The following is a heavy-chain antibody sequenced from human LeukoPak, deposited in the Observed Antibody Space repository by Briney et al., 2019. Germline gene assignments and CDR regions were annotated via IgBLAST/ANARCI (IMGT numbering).Heavy chain of an antibody. CDR3: ARVLYYYDSSGYYPDY. D-gene: IGHD3-22*01. CDR2: ISAYNGNT. Sequence: ASVKVSCKASGYTFTSYGISWVRQAPGQGLEWMGWISAYNGNTNYAQKLQGRVTMTTDTSTSTAYMELRSLRSDDTVVYYCARVLYYYDSSGYYPDYWGQGTLVTVSS. J-gene: IGHJ4*02. V-gene: IGHV1-18*01. CDR1: GYTFTSYG.